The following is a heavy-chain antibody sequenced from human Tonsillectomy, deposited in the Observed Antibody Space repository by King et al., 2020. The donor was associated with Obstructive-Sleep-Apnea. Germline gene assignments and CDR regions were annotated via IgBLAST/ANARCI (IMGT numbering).Heavy chain of an antibody. CDR2: IYPGDSDT. Sequence: EVQLVESGAEVRKPGESLKISCKGSGYSFSTYWIGWVRQMPGKALEWMGIIYPGDSDTRYSPSFQGQVTISADKSISTAYLQWSSLKASDTAMYYCARDRGYNYGYRDYGMDVWGQGTTVTVSS. CDR1: GYSFSTYW. J-gene: IGHJ6*02. D-gene: IGHD5-18*01. V-gene: IGHV5-51*01. CDR3: ARDRGYNYGYRDYGMDV.